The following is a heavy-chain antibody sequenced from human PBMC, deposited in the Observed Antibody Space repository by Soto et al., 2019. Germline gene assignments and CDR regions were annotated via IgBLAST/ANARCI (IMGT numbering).Heavy chain of an antibody. CDR2: ISGNGGTT. J-gene: IGHJ5*02. CDR1: GFTFTTYP. CDR3: AKDRVTETEFDP. V-gene: IGHV3-23*01. Sequence: GGSLRLSCAASGFTFTTYPMGWVRQAPGKGLEWVSGISGNGGTTYYTDSVKGRFTISRDNSKNTLYLQMNSLRAEDTAVYYCAKDRVTETEFDPWGQGTLVTVSS. D-gene: IGHD1-20*01.